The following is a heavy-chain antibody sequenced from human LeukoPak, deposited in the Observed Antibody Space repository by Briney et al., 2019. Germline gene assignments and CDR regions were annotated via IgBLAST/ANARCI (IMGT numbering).Heavy chain of an antibody. CDR2: INPNSGGT. CDR1: GYTFTGYY. CDR3: AAAPYSSSWYGRGYYYYYGMDV. J-gene: IGHJ6*02. Sequence: ASVKVSCKASGYTFTGYYMHWVRQAPGQGLEWMGWINPNSGGTNYAQKFQGRVTMTRDTSISTAYMELSSLRSEDTAVYYCAAAPYSSSWYGRGYYYYYGMDVWGQGTTVTVSS. V-gene: IGHV1-2*02. D-gene: IGHD6-13*01.